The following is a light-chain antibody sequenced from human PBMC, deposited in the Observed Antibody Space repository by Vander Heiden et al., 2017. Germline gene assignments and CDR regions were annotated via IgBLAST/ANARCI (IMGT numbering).Light chain of an antibody. CDR1: QSISSY. Sequence: DIQMTQSPSFLSASVGDRVTITCRASQSISSYLNWYQQKPGKAPKLLIYAASSLQSGVPSRFSGSGSGTDFTLTISSLQPEDFATYYCQQSDSTLGYTFGQGTKLEIK. J-gene: IGKJ2*01. CDR2: AAS. CDR3: QQSDSTLGYT. V-gene: IGKV1-39*01.